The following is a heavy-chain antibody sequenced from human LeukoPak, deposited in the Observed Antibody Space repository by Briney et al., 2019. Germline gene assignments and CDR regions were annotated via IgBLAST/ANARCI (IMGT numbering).Heavy chain of an antibody. V-gene: IGHV1-69*01. CDR2: IIPIFGTA. CDR3: ARERGSTGYYKPYYFDY. Sequence: GSSVKVSCKASGGTFSSYAISWVRQAPGQGLEWMGGIIPIFGTANYARKFQGRVTITADESTSTAYMELSSLGSEDTAVYYCARERGSTGYYKPYYFDYWGQGTLVTVSS. CDR1: GGTFSSYA. D-gene: IGHD3-9*01. J-gene: IGHJ4*02.